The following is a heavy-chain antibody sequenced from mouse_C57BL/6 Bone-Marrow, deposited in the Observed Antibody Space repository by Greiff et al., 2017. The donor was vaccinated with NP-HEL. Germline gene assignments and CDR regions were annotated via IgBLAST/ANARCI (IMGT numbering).Heavy chain of an antibody. CDR1: GYSITSGYY. J-gene: IGHJ2*01. Sequence: DVKLQESGPGLVKPSQSLSLTCSVTGYSITSGYYWNWIRQFPGNKLEWMGYISYDGSNNYNPSLKNRISITRDTSKNQFFLKLNSVTTEDTATYYCARALLLRRRAYFDYWGQGTTLTVSS. V-gene: IGHV3-6*01. D-gene: IGHD1-1*01. CDR2: ISYDGSN. CDR3: ARALLLRRRAYFDY.